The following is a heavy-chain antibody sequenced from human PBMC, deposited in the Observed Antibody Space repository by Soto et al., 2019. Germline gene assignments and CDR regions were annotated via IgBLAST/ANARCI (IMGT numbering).Heavy chain of an antibody. CDR3: TGEGATGY. CDR1: GFTVSSYG. V-gene: IGHV3-30*03. Sequence: QVQLVESGGGVVQPGRSLRLSCAASGFTVSSYGMHWVRQAPGKGLEWVAVISRDGGTQYYAESVKGRFTISKDNSRKTLCLQMNSLRGDEIAVYYCTGEGATGYWGQGTLVTVSS. J-gene: IGHJ4*02. CDR2: ISRDGGTQ.